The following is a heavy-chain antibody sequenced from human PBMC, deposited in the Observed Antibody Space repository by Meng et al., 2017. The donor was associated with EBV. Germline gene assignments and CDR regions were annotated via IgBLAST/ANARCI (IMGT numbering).Heavy chain of an antibody. V-gene: IGHV4-39*07. CDR2: IYYSGST. Sequence: LQPQESGPGLVKPSETLSLTCTVSGGSISSSSYYWGWIRQPPGKGLEWIGSIYYSGSTYYNPSLKSRVTISVDTSKNQFSLKLSSVTAADTAVYYCARVVATIFTNWFDPWGQGTLVTVSS. CDR3: ARVVATIFTNWFDP. J-gene: IGHJ5*02. D-gene: IGHD5-12*01. CDR1: GGSISSSSYY.